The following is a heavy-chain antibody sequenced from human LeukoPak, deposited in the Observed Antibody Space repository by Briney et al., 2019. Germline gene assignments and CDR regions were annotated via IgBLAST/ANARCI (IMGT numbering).Heavy chain of an antibody. CDR1: GFTFRNHG. D-gene: IGHD2-21*02. Sequence: PGGSLRLSCAASGFTFRNHGMHWVRQAPGKGLEWVAVVWYDGSNQYYADSVKGRFTISRGNSKNTLSLQMDSLRDEDTAMYYCARWGDGKRFDCWGQGTPVTVSS. CDR3: ARWGDGKRFDC. J-gene: IGHJ4*02. V-gene: IGHV3-33*01. CDR2: VWYDGSNQ.